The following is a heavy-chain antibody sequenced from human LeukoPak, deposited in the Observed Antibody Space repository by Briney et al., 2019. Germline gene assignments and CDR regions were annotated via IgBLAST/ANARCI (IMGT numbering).Heavy chain of an antibody. CDR1: GFIFSTSA. D-gene: IGHD4-23*01. J-gene: IGHJ4*02. Sequence: GGSLRLSCAASGFIFSTSAMNWVRQAPGKGLEWVSSISSSSTHTFYADSVKGRFTISRDNANNALYLLMNGLRAEDTAVYYCARDFDGGNPALDYWGQGTLVTVSS. CDR3: ARDFDGGNPALDY. CDR2: ISSSSTHT. V-gene: IGHV3-21*01.